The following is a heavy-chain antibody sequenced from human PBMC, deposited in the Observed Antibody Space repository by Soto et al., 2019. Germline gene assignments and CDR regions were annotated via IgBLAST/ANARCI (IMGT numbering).Heavy chain of an antibody. J-gene: IGHJ4*02. Sequence: QVQLLQSGAEVKKPGASVQVSCKASGYTFTSYGISWVRQAPGQGLEWMGWISAYNGNTNYAQKLQGRVTMTTDTSTSTSYMELRSLRSDDTAVYYCARPFGELWRAPFAYWGQGTLVTVSS. CDR1: GYTFTSYG. CDR2: ISAYNGNT. D-gene: IGHD3-10*01. CDR3: ARPFGELWRAPFAY. V-gene: IGHV1-18*01.